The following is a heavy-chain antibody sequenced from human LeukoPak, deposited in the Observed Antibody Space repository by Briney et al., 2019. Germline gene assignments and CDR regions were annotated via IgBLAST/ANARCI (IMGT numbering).Heavy chain of an antibody. CDR1: GGSISSYY. Sequence: SETLSLTCTVSGGSISSYYWSWIRQPPGKGLEWIGEINHSGSTNYNPSLKSRVTISVDTSKNQFSLKLSSVTAADTAVYYCAREVHYDYVWGSYRYGSGFDYWGQGTLVTVSS. CDR2: INHSGST. J-gene: IGHJ4*02. CDR3: AREVHYDYVWGSYRYGSGFDY. V-gene: IGHV4-34*01. D-gene: IGHD3-16*02.